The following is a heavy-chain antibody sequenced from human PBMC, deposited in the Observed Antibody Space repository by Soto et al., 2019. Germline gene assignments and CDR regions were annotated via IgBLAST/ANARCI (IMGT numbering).Heavy chain of an antibody. CDR3: ARIYDSTGYYKSGADY. D-gene: IGHD3-22*01. V-gene: IGHV3-30-3*01. CDR2: ISYDGSNK. J-gene: IGHJ4*02. CDR1: GFTFSSYA. Sequence: GGSLRLSCAASGFTFSSYALHWVRQAPGKGLEWVAVISYDGSNKYYADSVKGRFTISRDNSKNTLFVEMNSLRAEDTAVYYCARIYDSTGYYKSGADYWGQGTPVTVSS.